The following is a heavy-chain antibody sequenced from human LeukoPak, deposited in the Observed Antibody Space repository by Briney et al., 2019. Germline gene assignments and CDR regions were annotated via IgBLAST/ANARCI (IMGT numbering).Heavy chain of an antibody. Sequence: AGGSLRLSCAASGFTFSSYWMHWVRQDPGKGLVWVSRFNSDGSSTSYADSVKGRFTISRDHAKNTLFLQMNSLRAEDTAVYYCARGFDSSGQDYWGQGTLVTVSS. CDR3: ARGFDSSGQDY. V-gene: IGHV3-74*01. D-gene: IGHD3-22*01. CDR1: GFTFSSYW. J-gene: IGHJ4*02. CDR2: FNSDGSST.